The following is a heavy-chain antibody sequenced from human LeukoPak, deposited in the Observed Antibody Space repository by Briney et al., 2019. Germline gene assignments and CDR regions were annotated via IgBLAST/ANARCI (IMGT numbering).Heavy chain of an antibody. J-gene: IGHJ4*02. CDR3: AREGGPYRPLDY. V-gene: IGHV4-30-4*01. CDR1: GGSISSGDYY. Sequence: SQTLSLTCTVSGGSISSGDYYWSWIRQPPGKGLEWIGEVNLQGSTNYNPSLMRRVAISVDTSANHVSLQLTSVTAADTAVYHCAREGGPYRPLDYSGQGTLVTVSS. CDR2: VNLQGST.